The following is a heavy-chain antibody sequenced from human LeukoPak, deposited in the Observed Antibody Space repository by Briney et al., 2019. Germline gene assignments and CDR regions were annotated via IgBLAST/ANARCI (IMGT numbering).Heavy chain of an antibody. Sequence: SETLSLTCSVSGGSISSSNHYWGWIRQPPGKGLEWIGSMHYSGTTYYNPSLNSRVSRSVDTSKNQFSLKLSSVTAADTAVYYCARRSDWVDYWGQGTLVTVSS. J-gene: IGHJ4*02. CDR3: ARRSDWVDY. D-gene: IGHD2-21*02. CDR2: MHYSGTT. V-gene: IGHV4-39*01. CDR1: GGSISSSNHY.